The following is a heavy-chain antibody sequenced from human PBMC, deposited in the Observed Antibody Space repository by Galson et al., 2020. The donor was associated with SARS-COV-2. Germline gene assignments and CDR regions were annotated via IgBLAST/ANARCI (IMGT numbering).Heavy chain of an antibody. V-gene: IGHV3-23*01. Sequence: GGSLRLSCGGSGFIFSVYAMNWVRQAPGKGLEWVATIDSTGGFIYYQDSVQGRFTISRDNSKDTVFLQMNSLRAEDTAVYHCAKTLVGSGGYMDGWGKGTTVTVSS. CDR3: AKTLVGSGGYMDG. CDR2: IDSTGGFI. CDR1: GFIFSVYA. J-gene: IGHJ6*03. D-gene: IGHD2-15*01.